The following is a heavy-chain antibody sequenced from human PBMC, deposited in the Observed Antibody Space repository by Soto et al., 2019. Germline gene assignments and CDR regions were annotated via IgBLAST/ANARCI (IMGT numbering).Heavy chain of an antibody. CDR3: AKDMSSSSYYYGMDV. CDR2: ISWNSGSI. V-gene: IGHV3-9*01. J-gene: IGHJ6*02. Sequence: EVQLVESGGGLVQPGRSLRLSCAASGFTFDDYAMHWVRQAPGKGLEWVSGISWNSGSIGYADSVKGRFTISRDNAKNSLYLKMNSLRAEDTALYYCAKDMSSSSYYYGMDVWGQGTTVTVSS. CDR1: GFTFDDYA. D-gene: IGHD6-6*01.